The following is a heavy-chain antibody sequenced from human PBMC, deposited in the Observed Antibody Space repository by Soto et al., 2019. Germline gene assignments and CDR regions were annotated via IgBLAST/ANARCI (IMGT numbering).Heavy chain of an antibody. CDR3: ARQPPLGYCSGGSCPTTYYFDY. V-gene: IGHV4-59*01. CDR2: IYYSGST. CDR1: GGSISSYY. Sequence: SETLSLTCTVSGGSISSYYWSWIRQPPGKGLEWIGYIYYSGSTNYNPSLKSRVTISVDTSKNQFSLKLSSVTAVDTAVYYCARQPPLGYCSGGSCPTTYYFDYWGQGTLVTVSS. J-gene: IGHJ4*02. D-gene: IGHD2-15*01.